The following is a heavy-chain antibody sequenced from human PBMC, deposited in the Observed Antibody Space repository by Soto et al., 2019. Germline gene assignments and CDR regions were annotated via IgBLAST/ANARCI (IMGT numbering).Heavy chain of an antibody. D-gene: IGHD3-22*01. CDR3: TLHEFDSSGYVSDY. CDR1: GITFSNYW. Sequence: EVQVEESGGGLVQPGGSLRLSCAASGITFSNYWMEWVRQAPGKGLVWVSRIHSDGITTYYGDSVKGRFTISRDNAKSTVYLQMNSLGAEDTATYHCTLHEFDSSGYVSDYWGQGTLVTVSS. V-gene: IGHV3-74*01. CDR2: IHSDGITT. J-gene: IGHJ4*02.